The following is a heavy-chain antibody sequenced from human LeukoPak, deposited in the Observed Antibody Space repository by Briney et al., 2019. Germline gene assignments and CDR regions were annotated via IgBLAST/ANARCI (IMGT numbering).Heavy chain of an antibody. CDR2: IYYSGST. Sequence: SETLSLTCTVSGGSISSYYWSWIRQPPGKGLEWIGYIYYSGSTNYNPSLKSRVTISVDTSKNQFSLKLSSVTAADTAVYYCARGVFLDTAMPSFDYWGQGTLVTVSS. CDR1: GGSISSYY. D-gene: IGHD5-18*01. V-gene: IGHV4-59*12. CDR3: ARGVFLDTAMPSFDY. J-gene: IGHJ4*02.